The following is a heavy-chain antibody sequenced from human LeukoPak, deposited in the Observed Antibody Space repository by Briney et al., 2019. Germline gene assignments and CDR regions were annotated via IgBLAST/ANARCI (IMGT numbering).Heavy chain of an antibody. J-gene: IGHJ6*02. CDR3: ARDLSMYYYYGMDV. Sequence: GRSLRLSCAASGFTFSTYGMHWVRQAPGKGLEWVAVISYDGNNKYYADSVRGRFTTSRDNSKNTLSLQMDSLRAEDTAVYYCARDLSMYYYYGMDVWGQGTTVTVSS. CDR2: ISYDGNNK. CDR1: GFTFSTYG. V-gene: IGHV3-30*19.